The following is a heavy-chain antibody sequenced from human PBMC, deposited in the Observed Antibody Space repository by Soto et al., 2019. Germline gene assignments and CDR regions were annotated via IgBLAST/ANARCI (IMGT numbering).Heavy chain of an antibody. Sequence: EVQLVESGGGLVQPGGSLTLSCAVSGFTVSSNYMSWVRQAPGKGLEWVSVIYSDGSTYYADSVKGRFSISRDNSKNPLYLQMNSLRAEDTAVYYCARNWAAVWFDPWGQGTLVTVSS. V-gene: IGHV3-66*01. D-gene: IGHD6-25*01. CDR3: ARNWAAVWFDP. CDR1: GFTVSSNY. CDR2: IYSDGST. J-gene: IGHJ5*02.